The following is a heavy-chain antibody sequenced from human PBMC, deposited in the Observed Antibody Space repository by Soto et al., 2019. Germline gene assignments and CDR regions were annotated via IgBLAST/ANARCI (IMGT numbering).Heavy chain of an antibody. CDR3: ANSPGGYGDYFFSFYYYYYMDV. D-gene: IGHD4-17*01. CDR2: ISYDGSNK. J-gene: IGHJ6*03. CDR1: GFTFSSYG. Sequence: GGSLRLSCAASGFTFSSYGMHWVRQAPGKGLEWVAVISYDGSNKYYADSVKGRFTISRDNSKNTLYLQMNSLRAEDTAVYYCANSPGGYGDYFFSFYYYYYMDVWGKGTTVTVS. V-gene: IGHV3-30*18.